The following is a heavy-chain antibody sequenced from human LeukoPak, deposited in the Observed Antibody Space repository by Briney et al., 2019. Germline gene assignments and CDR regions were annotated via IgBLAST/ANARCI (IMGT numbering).Heavy chain of an antibody. J-gene: IGHJ4*02. CDR1: GFTFSTYA. D-gene: IGHD3-10*01. Sequence: GSLRLSCAASGFTFSTYAMSWVRQAPGKGLEWVSTISGSGDSTFYADSVKGRFTISRDNSKNTLYLQMNSLRAEDTAIYYCASRGYGSGSYYTFDFWGQGTLVTVSS. CDR3: ASRGYGSGSYYTFDF. CDR2: ISGSGDST. V-gene: IGHV3-23*01.